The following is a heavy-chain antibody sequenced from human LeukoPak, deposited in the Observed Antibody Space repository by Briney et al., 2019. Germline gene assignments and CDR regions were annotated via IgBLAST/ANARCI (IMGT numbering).Heavy chain of an antibody. J-gene: IGHJ3*02. CDR1: GYTFTSYD. V-gene: IGHV1-8*01. CDR2: MNPNSGNT. Sequence: ASVKVSCKASGYTFTSYDINWVRQATGQGLEWMGWMNPNSGNTGYAQKFQGRVTMTRNTSISTAYMELSRLRSDDTAVYYCASSPVTPDILTGYRGPGTNAFDIWGQGTMVTVSS. D-gene: IGHD3-9*01. CDR3: ASSPVTPDILTGYRGPGTNAFDI.